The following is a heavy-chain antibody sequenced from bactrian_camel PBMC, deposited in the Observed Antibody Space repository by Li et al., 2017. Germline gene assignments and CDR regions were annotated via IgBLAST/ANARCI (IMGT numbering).Heavy chain of an antibody. D-gene: IGHD3*01. CDR2: IDTRSGGT. V-gene: IGHV3S40*01. J-gene: IGHJ4*01. Sequence: VQLVESGGGSVQPGGSLRLSCAASVIDSRNNMGWLRQAPGKEREGVAVIDTRSGGTLYADSVKGRFTISIDKAKNTVYLQMNSLKPEDTGMYYCVTDGNYCYLEYPFSNWGQGTQVTVS. CDR3: VTDGNYCYLEYPFSN. CDR1: VIDSRNN.